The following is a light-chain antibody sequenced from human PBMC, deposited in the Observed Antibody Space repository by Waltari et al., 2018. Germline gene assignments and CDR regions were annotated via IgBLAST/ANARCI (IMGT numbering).Light chain of an antibody. CDR2: WAS. V-gene: IGKV4-1*01. CDR3: QQFQSHLRT. Sequence: SVLHSSSNKNYFAWYQQKPGQPPKLLIYWASTRKSGVPDRFSGSGSGTDFTLTISSLQAEDVAVYYCQQFQSHLRTFGQGTKVEIK. CDR1: SVLHSSSNKNY. J-gene: IGKJ1*01.